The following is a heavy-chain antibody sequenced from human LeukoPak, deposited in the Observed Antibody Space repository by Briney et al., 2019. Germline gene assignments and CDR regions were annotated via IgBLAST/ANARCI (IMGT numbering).Heavy chain of an antibody. CDR3: ARSIDYAKFDY. Sequence: SETLSLTCTVSGGSISSYYWSWIRQPPGKGLEWIGYIYYSGSTNYNPSLKSRVTISVDTSKNQFSLKLSSVTAADTAVYYCARSIDYAKFDYWGQGTVVTVSP. CDR2: IYYSGST. V-gene: IGHV4-59*08. J-gene: IGHJ4*02. CDR1: GGSISSYY. D-gene: IGHD3-16*01.